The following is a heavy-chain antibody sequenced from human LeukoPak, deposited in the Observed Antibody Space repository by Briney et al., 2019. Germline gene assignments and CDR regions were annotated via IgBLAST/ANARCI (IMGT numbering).Heavy chain of an antibody. J-gene: IGHJ4*02. CDR2: IYYSGYT. Sequence: NSSQTLSLACTVSPPSITSYHCSWVPQPPGKALEYIGYIYYSGYTNYNPSLKSRVTLSLETSRNKFSLKLSSVTAADTAVYYCARGQVYFDYWGQGTLVTVSS. CDR1: PPSITSYH. CDR3: ARGQVYFDY. V-gene: IGHV4-59*01.